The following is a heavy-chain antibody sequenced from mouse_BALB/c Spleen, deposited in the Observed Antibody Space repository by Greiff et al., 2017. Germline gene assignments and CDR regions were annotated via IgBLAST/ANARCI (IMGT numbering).Heavy chain of an antibody. D-gene: IGHD1-1*01. CDR3: ARDGSRYYFDY. Sequence: VQLQQSGPELVKPGASVRISCKASGYTFTSYYIHWVKQRPGQGLEWIGWIYPGNVNTKYNEKFKGKATLTADKSSSTAYMQLSSLTSEDSAVYFCARDGSRYYFDYWGQGTTLTVSS. V-gene: IGHV1S56*01. CDR1: GYTFTSYY. CDR2: IYPGNVNT. J-gene: IGHJ2*01.